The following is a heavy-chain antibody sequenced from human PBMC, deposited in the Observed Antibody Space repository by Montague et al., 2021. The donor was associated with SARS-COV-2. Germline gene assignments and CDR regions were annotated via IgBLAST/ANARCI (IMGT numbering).Heavy chain of an antibody. Sequence: SETLSLTCTVSGGAISSSSYYWGWIRQPPGKGLEWIGSIYYSGSTYDNPSLKSRVAISVDTSKNQFSLKLSSVTAADTAVYYYARDTRITMLVVVNRYGMDVWGQGTTVTVSS. J-gene: IGHJ6*02. V-gene: IGHV4-39*07. CDR3: ARDTRITMLVVVNRYGMDV. CDR2: IYYSGST. CDR1: GGAISSSSYY. D-gene: IGHD3-22*01.